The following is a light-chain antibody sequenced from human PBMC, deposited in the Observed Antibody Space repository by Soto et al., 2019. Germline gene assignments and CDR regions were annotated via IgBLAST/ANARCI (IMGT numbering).Light chain of an antibody. CDR1: SSDVGAYKY. CDR3: TSYVANDIWV. J-gene: IGLJ3*02. Sequence: QSALTQPPSASGSPGQSVTISCTGTSSDVGAYKYVSWYQQYPGKAPKLMIYEVTKRPSGVPDRFSGSKSRNTASLTVSGLQAENEADYYCTSYVANDIWVCRGGTKVTVL. V-gene: IGLV2-8*01. CDR2: EVT.